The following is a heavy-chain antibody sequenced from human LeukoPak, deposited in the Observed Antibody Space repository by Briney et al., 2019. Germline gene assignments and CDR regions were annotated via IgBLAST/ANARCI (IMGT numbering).Heavy chain of an antibody. D-gene: IGHD6-13*01. CDR3: ARDFSGQQLNWFDP. V-gene: IGHV3-48*03. CDR1: GFTFSSYE. Sequence: PGGSLRPSCAASGFTFSSYEMNWVRQAPGKGLEWVSYISSSGSTIYYADSVKGRFTISRDNAKNSLYLQMNSLRAEDTAVYYCARDFSGQQLNWFDPWGQGTLVTVSS. CDR2: ISSSGSTI. J-gene: IGHJ5*02.